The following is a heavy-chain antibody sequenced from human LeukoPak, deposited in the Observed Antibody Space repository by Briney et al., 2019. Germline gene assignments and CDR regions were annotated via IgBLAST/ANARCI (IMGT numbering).Heavy chain of an antibody. CDR1: GFTFSSYS. D-gene: IGHD6-13*01. V-gene: IGHV3-48*01. J-gene: IGHJ5*02. CDR3: ARDLGYSSSWTRWFDP. Sequence: GGSLRLSCAASGFTFSSYSMNWVRQAPGKGLEWVSHISSSSSPKYYTDSVKGRFTISRDNAKNSLYLQMNSLRAEDTAVYYCARDLGYSSSWTRWFDPWGQGTLVTVSS. CDR2: ISSSSSPK.